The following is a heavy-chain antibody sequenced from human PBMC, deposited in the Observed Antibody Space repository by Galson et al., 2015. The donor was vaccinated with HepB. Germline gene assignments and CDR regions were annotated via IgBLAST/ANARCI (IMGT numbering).Heavy chain of an antibody. D-gene: IGHD4-17*01. CDR3: ARETTVTTYNYYYMDV. J-gene: IGHJ6*03. CDR2: INPNSGGT. CDR1: GYTFTGSY. Sequence: SVKVSCKASGYTFTGSYMHWVRQAPGQGLEWMGWINPNSGGTNYAQKFQGRVTMTRDTSISTAYMELSRLRSDDTAVYYCARETTVTTYNYYYMDVWGKGTTVTVSS. V-gene: IGHV1-2*02.